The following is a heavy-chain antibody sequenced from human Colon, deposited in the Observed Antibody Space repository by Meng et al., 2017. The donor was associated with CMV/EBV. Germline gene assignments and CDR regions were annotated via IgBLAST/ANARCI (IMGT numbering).Heavy chain of an antibody. J-gene: IGHJ4*02. CDR3: ARAQYTYGYWIFDY. Sequence: QVHPQSPGPGLVKPSETLSLSCTVSGGSISSYYWSWIRQPAGKGLEWIGRIYPSGFPKYKPSLESRVTMSADTSKNQISLKLTSVTAADTAVYYCARAQYTYGYWIFDYWGQGTLVTVSS. CDR1: GGSISSYY. D-gene: IGHD5-18*01. V-gene: IGHV4-4*07. CDR2: IYPSGFP.